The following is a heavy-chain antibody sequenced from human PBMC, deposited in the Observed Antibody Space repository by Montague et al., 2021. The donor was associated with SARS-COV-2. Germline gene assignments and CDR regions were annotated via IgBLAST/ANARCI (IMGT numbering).Heavy chain of an antibody. V-gene: IGHV3-48*03. J-gene: IGHJ4*02. CDR2: ISSSGSTI. CDR1: GFTFSSYE. CDR3: AREGVGLDYYDSSGYNDY. D-gene: IGHD3-22*01. Sequence: SLRLSCAASGFTFSSYEVNWVRQAPGKGLEWVSYISSSGSTIYYADSVKGRFTISRDNAKNSLYLQMNSLRAEDTAVYYCAREGVGLDYYDSSGYNDYWGQGTLVTVSS.